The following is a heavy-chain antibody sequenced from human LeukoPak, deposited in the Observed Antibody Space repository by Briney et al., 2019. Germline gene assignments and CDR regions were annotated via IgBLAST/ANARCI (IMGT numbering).Heavy chain of an antibody. CDR3: ARGAWSGYIDY. V-gene: IGHV4-34*01. J-gene: IGHJ4*02. CDR1: GGSFSGYY. D-gene: IGHD3-3*01. CDR2: INHSGST. Sequence: PSETLSLTCAVYGGSFSGYYWSWIRQPPGKGLEWIGKINHSGSTNYNPSLKSRVTISVDTSKNQFSLKLSSVTAADTAVYYCARGAWSGYIDYWGQGTLVTVSS.